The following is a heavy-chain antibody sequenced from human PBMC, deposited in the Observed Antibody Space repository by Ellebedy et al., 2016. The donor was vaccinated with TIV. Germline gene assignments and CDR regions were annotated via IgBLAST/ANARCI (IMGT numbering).Heavy chain of an antibody. D-gene: IGHD5-18*01. J-gene: IGHJ5*02. Sequence: GGSLRLSXVASGFTFSSYWMSWVRQAPGKGLEWVANIKKDGREKYYVDSVKGRFTISRDNAKNSLYLQMNSLRAEDTAVYYCARPWIQLWFDPFDPWGQGTLVTVSS. CDR1: GFTFSSYW. CDR2: IKKDGREK. CDR3: ARPWIQLWFDPFDP. V-gene: IGHV3-7*01.